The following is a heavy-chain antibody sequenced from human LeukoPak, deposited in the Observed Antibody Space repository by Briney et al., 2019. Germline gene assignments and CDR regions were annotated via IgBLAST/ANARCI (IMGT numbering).Heavy chain of an antibody. CDR2: INHSGST. J-gene: IGHJ4*02. CDR3: ARETKYSSGWYDY. V-gene: IGHV4-34*01. Sequence: SETLSLTCAVYGGSLSGYYWSWIRQPPGKGLEWIGEINHSGSTNYNPSLKSRVTISVDTSKNQFSLKLSSVTAADTAVYYCARETKYSSGWYDYWGQGTLVTVSS. CDR1: GGSLSGYY. D-gene: IGHD6-19*01.